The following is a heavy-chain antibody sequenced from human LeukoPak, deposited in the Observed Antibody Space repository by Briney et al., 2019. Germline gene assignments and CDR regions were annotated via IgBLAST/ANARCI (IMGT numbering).Heavy chain of an antibody. Sequence: SETLSLTCTVSGGSISSGDYYWSWVRQPPGKGLEWIGYIYYSGSTYYNPSLKSRVTISVDTSKNQFSLKLSSVTAADTAVYYCARGPLDWGKEESDYWGQGTLVTVSA. J-gene: IGHJ4*02. CDR2: IYYSGST. V-gene: IGHV4-30-4*08. CDR3: ARGPLDWGKEESDY. D-gene: IGHD3-9*01. CDR1: GGSISSGDYY.